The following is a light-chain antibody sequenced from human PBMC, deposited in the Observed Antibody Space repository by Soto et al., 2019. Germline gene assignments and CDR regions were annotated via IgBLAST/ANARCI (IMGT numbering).Light chain of an antibody. CDR2: DAS. V-gene: IGKV3-11*01. Sequence: EIVLTQSPATLSLSPGERATLSCRASQSVSSYLAWYQQKPGQAPRLLIYDASNRATGIPARFSGSGSVTDFTLTISSLEPEDFAGYYCQQRSNWPLAFGPGTKVDIK. CDR1: QSVSSY. CDR3: QQRSNWPLA. J-gene: IGKJ3*01.